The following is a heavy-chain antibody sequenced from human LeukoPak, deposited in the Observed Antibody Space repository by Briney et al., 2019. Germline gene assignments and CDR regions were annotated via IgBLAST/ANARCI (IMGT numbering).Heavy chain of an antibody. CDR1: GFTFSSYW. CDR3: ARTEKTYDILTGYYIRSQVFVY. D-gene: IGHD3-9*01. J-gene: IGHJ4*02. Sequence: PGGSLRLSCADSGFTFSSYWMTWVRQAPGKGLEWVSAISGSGGSTYYADSVKGRFTISRDNSKNTLYLQMNSLRAEDTAVYYCARTEKTYDILTGYYIRSQVFVYWGQGTLVTVSS. CDR2: ISGSGGST. V-gene: IGHV3-23*01.